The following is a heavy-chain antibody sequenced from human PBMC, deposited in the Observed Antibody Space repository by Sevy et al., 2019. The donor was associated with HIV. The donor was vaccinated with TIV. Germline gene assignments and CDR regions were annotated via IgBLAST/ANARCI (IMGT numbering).Heavy chain of an antibody. CDR3: ARDEYCTNGVCYHYYYYGMDV. J-gene: IGHJ6*02. V-gene: IGHV3-48*02. CDR2: ISSSSSTI. CDR1: GFTFSSYS. D-gene: IGHD2-8*01. Sequence: GGSLRLSCAASGFTFSSYSMNWVRQAPGKGLEWVSYISSSSSTIYYADSLKGRFTISRDNAKNSLYLQMNSLRDEETAVYYCARDEYCTNGVCYHYYYYGMDVWGQGTTVTVSS.